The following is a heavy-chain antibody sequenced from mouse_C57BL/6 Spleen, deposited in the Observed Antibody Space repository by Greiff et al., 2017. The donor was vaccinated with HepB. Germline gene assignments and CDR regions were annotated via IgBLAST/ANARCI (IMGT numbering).Heavy chain of an antibody. V-gene: IGHV1-64*01. CDR1: GYTFTSYW. Sequence: QVQLQQPGAELVKPGASVKLSCKASGYTFTSYWMHWVKQRPGQGLEWIGMIHPNSGSTNYNEKFKSKATLTVDKSSSTAYMQLSSLTSEDSAVYYCAREGLNDGYWAWFAYWGQGTLVTVSA. J-gene: IGHJ3*01. CDR2: IHPNSGST. D-gene: IGHD2-3*01. CDR3: AREGLNDGYWAWFAY.